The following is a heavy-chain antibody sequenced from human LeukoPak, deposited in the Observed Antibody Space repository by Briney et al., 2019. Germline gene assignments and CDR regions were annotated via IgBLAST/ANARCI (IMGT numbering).Heavy chain of an antibody. D-gene: IGHD3-22*01. CDR3: ARQGGYYYDSSGYPDY. CDR2: INHSGST. CDR1: GGSFSGYY. J-gene: IGHJ4*02. Sequence: SETLSLTCAVYGGSFSGYYWSWIRQPPGKGLEWIGEINHSGSTNYNPSLKSRVTISVDTSKNQFSLKLSSVTAADTAVYYCARQGGYYYDSSGYPDYWGQGTLVTVSS. V-gene: IGHV4-34*01.